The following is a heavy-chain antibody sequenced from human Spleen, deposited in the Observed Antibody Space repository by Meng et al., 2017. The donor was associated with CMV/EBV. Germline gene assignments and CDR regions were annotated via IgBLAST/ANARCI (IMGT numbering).Heavy chain of an antibody. V-gene: IGHV3-30-3*01. Sequence: GESLKISCAASGFTFSSYAMYWVRQAPGKGLEWVAVISYDGSNKYYADSVKGRFTISGDISKNTLYLQMNSLRGDDTAVYYCAAQGRSGRPGYWGQGMLVTVSS. J-gene: IGHJ4*02. CDR1: GFTFSSYA. CDR2: ISYDGSNK. CDR3: AAQGRSGRPGY. D-gene: IGHD3-10*01.